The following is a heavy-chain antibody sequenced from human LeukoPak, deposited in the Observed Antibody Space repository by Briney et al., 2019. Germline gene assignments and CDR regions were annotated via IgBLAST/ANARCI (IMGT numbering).Heavy chain of an antibody. CDR3: ARGYDSSGYSSGWYFDL. V-gene: IGHV1-2*02. CDR1: RYTLTDYY. D-gene: IGHD3-22*01. Sequence: ASVKVSCKASRYTLTDYYMHWVRQAPGHGLEWMVCINPNSGGTNYAQKFQGGVTMTRDTSISTAYMELSRLRSDDTAVYYCARGYDSSGYSSGWYFDLWGRGTLVTVSS. CDR2: INPNSGGT. J-gene: IGHJ2*01.